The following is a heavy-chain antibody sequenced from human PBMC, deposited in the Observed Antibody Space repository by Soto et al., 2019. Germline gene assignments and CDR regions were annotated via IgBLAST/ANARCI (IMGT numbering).Heavy chain of an antibody. CDR1: GFTFSNFA. CDR2: ISGSAGST. CDR3: AKTAYCYGATRFGTYFNH. V-gene: IGHV3-23*01. D-gene: IGHD2-21*01. Sequence: DVPLLDSGGGLVQPGGSLRLSCAASGFTFSNFAMSWVRQSPGKGLEWVSAISGSAGSTYYPVSVKGRFTISRDSSTITLFLPMDSPRAEDTAVYYCAKTAYCYGATRFGTYFNHWCQGTVVTVPS. J-gene: IGHJ4*02.